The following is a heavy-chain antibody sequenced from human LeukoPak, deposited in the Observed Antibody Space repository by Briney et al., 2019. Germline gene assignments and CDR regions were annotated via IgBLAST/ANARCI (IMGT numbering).Heavy chain of an antibody. V-gene: IGHV3-43D*03. D-gene: IGHD2-15*01. CDR3: AKDINAGACSGGSCYSGFDY. CDR2: ISWDGGST. CDR1: GFTFDDYA. Sequence: GGSLRLSCAASGFTFDDYAMHWVRQAPGKGLEWVSLISWDGGSTYYADSVKGRFTISRDNSKNSLYLQMNSLRAEDTALYYCAKDINAGACSGGSCYSGFDYWGQGTLVTVSS. J-gene: IGHJ4*02.